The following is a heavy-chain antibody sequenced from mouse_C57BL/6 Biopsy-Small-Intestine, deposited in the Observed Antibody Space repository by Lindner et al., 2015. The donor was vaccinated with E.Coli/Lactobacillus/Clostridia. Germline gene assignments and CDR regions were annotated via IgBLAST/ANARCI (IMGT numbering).Heavy chain of an antibody. CDR3: TRDTLGFITIFREFDS. J-gene: IGHJ4*01. D-gene: IGHD1-1*01. V-gene: IGHV1S130*01. Sequence: SVKVSCKTSGFTFTGYYMHWVRQAPGQGPEWMGYINLNSGDTNYADKFQGRVTLTRDTSISTSYMELSRLTPDGTAVYYCTRDTLGFITIFREFDSWGQGTQVTVSS. CDR2: INLNSGDT. CDR1: GFTFTGYY.